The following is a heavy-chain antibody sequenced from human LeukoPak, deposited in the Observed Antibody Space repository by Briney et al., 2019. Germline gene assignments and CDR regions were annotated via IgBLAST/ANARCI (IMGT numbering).Heavy chain of an antibody. V-gene: IGHV1-8*03. CDR1: GYTFTSYD. CDR2: MNPNSGNT. J-gene: IGHJ4*02. D-gene: IGHD6-6*01. Sequence: ASVKVSCKASGYTFTSYDINWVRQATGQGLEWMGWMNPNSGNTGYAQKFQGRVTITRNTSISTAYMELSSLRSEDTAVYYCARVQQLAYFDYWGQGTLVTVSS. CDR3: ARVQQLAYFDY.